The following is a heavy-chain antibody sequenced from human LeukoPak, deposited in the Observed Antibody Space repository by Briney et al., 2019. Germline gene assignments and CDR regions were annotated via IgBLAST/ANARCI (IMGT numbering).Heavy chain of an antibody. CDR3: AREQGYYDSSGYYEY. CDR1: GFTFSSYS. V-gene: IGHV3-21*01. J-gene: IGHJ4*02. D-gene: IGHD3-22*01. CDR2: ISSSSSYI. Sequence: RPGGSLRLSCAASGFTFSSYSMNWVRQAPGKGVEWVSSISSSSSYIYYADSVKGRFTISGDNAKNSLYLQMNSLRAEDTAVYYCAREQGYYDSSGYYEYWGQGTLVTVSS.